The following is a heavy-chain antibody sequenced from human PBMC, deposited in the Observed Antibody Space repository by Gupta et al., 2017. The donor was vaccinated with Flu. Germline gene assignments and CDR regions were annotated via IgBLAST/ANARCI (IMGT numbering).Heavy chain of an antibody. Sequence: APGKGLEWVSSISSSSSYIYYADSVRGRFTISRDNSKSSLFLQMNNLRAEDTAVYYCARDWSSTWQSVNYFDYWGQGTLVTVSS. J-gene: IGHJ4*02. CDR2: ISSSSSYI. V-gene: IGHV3-21*01. D-gene: IGHD6-13*01. CDR3: ARDWSSTWQSVNYFDY.